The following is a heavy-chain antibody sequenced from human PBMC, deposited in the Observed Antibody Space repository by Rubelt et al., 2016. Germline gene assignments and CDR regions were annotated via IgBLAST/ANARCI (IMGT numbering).Heavy chain of an antibody. J-gene: IGHJ4*02. Sequence: QVQLQESGPGLVKPSETLSLSCTVSGGSISSHFWNWIRQPPGKGLEWIGYIYDSGSGNYSPSLKSRITISLDPSKNQFSLRLTSVTAADTAVYYCARTPSTWSRKIDYWGQGTLVTVSS. V-gene: IGHV4-59*11. CDR1: GGSISSHF. D-gene: IGHD6-13*01. CDR3: ARTPSTWSRKIDY. CDR2: IYDSGSG.